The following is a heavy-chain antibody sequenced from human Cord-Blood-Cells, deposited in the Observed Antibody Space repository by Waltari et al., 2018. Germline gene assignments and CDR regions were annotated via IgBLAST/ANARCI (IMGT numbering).Heavy chain of an antibody. J-gene: IGHJ3*02. Sequence: EVQLVESGGGLVKPGGSLRLSCAASGFTFSSYSMNWVRQAPGKGLEWVSSISSSSSYIYYADSGKGRLTISRDNAKNSLYLQMNSLRAEDTAVYYCAREVRNYYGSGSYFMPDAFDIWGQGTMVTVSS. CDR3: AREVRNYYGSGSYFMPDAFDI. CDR1: GFTFSSYS. D-gene: IGHD3-10*01. CDR2: ISSSSSYI. V-gene: IGHV3-21*01.